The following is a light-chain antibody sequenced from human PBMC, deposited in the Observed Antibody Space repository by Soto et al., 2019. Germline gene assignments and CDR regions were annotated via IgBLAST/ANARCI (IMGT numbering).Light chain of an antibody. CDR3: QQRSNWPPIT. CDR1: QGVDSF. J-gene: IGKJ5*01. Sequence: EIVLTQSPATLSLSPGERATLSCRASQGVDSFFAWYQQKPGQAPRLLIYDASNRATGIPARFSGSGSGTDFTLTISSLEPEDFAVYYCQQRSNWPPITFGQGTRLEIK. V-gene: IGKV3-11*01. CDR2: DAS.